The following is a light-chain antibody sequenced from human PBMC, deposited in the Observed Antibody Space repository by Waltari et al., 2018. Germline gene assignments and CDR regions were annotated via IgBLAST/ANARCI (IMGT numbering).Light chain of an antibody. J-gene: IGLJ2*01. Sequence: QSVLTQPPSVSGAPGQRVTISCTGSSSNIGAGYDVHWYQQLPGSAPKLLIYANICRPSGVPDRFAGSKSGTSASLAITGLQAEDEADYYCQSYDRSLSVRVFGGGTKLTVL. CDR3: QSYDRSLSVRV. V-gene: IGLV1-40*01. CDR1: SSNIGAGYD. CDR2: ANI.